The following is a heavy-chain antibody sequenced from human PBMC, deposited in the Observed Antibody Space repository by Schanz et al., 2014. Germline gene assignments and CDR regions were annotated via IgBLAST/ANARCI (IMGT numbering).Heavy chain of an antibody. D-gene: IGHD3-3*01. J-gene: IGHJ4*02. CDR3: VRDSFFAFDY. V-gene: IGHV3-21*01. CDR1: GFSFGTYA. Sequence: EVHLLESGGGLVQPGGSLRLSCAASGFSFGTYAMTWVRQAPGRGLEWVSSISTSGTYMYIADSLKGRLTISRDDAKKSMYLQMNNLRAEDTAVYYCVRDSFFAFDYWGQGTLVTVSS. CDR2: ISTSGTYM.